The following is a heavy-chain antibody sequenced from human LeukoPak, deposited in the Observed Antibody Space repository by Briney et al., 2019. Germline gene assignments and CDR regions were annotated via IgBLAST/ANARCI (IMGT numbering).Heavy chain of an antibody. CDR3: ARERSSTSFDY. CDR1: GYTFTGYY. Sequence: GASVKVSCKASGYTFTGYYMHWVRQAPGQGLEWMGRIIPILGIANYAQKFQGGVTITADKSTSTAYMELSSLRSEDTAVYYCARERSSTSFDYWGQGTLVTVSS. CDR2: IIPILGIA. D-gene: IGHD6-13*01. V-gene: IGHV1-69*04. J-gene: IGHJ4*02.